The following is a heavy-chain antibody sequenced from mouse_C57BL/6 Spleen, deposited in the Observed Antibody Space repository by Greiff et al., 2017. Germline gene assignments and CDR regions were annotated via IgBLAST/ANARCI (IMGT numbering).Heavy chain of an antibody. V-gene: IGHV3-6*01. CDR1: GYSITSGYY. J-gene: IGHJ4*01. CDR2: ISYDGSN. CDR3: ARADDYYAMDY. Sequence: EVQVVESGPGLVKPSQSLSLTCSVTGYSITSGYYWNWIRQFPGNKLEWMGYISYDGSNNYNPSLKNRISITRDTSKNQFFLKLNSVTTEDTATYYCARADDYYAMDYWGQGTSVTVSS.